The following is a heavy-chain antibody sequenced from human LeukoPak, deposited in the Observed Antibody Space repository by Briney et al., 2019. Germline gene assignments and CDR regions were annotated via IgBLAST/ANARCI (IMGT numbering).Heavy chain of an antibody. V-gene: IGHV4-59*01. CDR2: IYYSGST. CDR1: GGSISSYY. J-gene: IGHJ3*02. CDR3: AAKPMTTVTIDAFDI. D-gene: IGHD4-17*01. Sequence: PSETLSLTCTVSGGSISSYYWIWIRQPPGKGLEWIGYIYYSGSTNYNPSLKSRVTISVDTSKNQFSLKLSSVTAADTAVYYCAAKPMTTVTIDAFDIWGQGTMVTVSS.